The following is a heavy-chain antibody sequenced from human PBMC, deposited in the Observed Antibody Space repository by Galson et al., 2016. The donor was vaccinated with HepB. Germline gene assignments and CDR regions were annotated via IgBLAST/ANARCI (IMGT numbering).Heavy chain of an antibody. D-gene: IGHD3-22*01. CDR3: ARAGGTVYYHDSSGYST. J-gene: IGHJ5*02. CDR1: GFTFSNYW. Sequence: SLRLSCAASGFTFSNYWMSWVRQAPGKGLEWVANIKEDGSEKYYVDSVKGRFTISRDNAKNSLYLQMNSLRAEDTAVYYCARAGGTVYYHDSSGYSTWGQGTLLTVSS. V-gene: IGHV3-7*01. CDR2: IKEDGSEK.